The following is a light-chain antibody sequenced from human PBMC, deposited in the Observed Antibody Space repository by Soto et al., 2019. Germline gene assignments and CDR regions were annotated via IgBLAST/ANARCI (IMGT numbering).Light chain of an antibody. CDR2: GAS. Sequence: EIVMTQSPATLSVSPGERATLSCRASQSVSNNLAWYQQKPGQAPRLLIYGASTRATGIPARFSGSGSGTEFTLTISSLQSEDFAVYYCQQYNNWPPWTFGEGTKVEIK. V-gene: IGKV3-15*01. J-gene: IGKJ1*01. CDR1: QSVSNN. CDR3: QQYNNWPPWT.